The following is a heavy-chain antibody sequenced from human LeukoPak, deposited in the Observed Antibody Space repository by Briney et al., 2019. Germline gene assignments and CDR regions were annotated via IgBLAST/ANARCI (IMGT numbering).Heavy chain of an antibody. D-gene: IGHD5-18*01. Sequence: PGGSLRLSCAASGFTFSSYAMSWARQAPGKGLEWVSAISGSGGITYYADSVKGRFTISRDNAKNSLYLQMNSLRAEDTAVYYCAREGVGVDTAMVKDYWGQGTLVTVSS. J-gene: IGHJ4*02. CDR2: ISGSGGIT. CDR3: AREGVGVDTAMVKDY. V-gene: IGHV3-23*01. CDR1: GFTFSSYA.